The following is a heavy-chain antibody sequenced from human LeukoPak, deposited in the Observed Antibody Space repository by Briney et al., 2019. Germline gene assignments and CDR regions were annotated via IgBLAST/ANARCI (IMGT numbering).Heavy chain of an antibody. D-gene: IGHD3-10*01. CDR2: IYSGGST. V-gene: IGHV3-66*02. CDR3: ARSRPPRTILWFGRHMDV. Sequence: GGSLRLSCTASGFAFDEHGMSWVRQAPGKGLEWVSVIYSGGSTYYADSVKGRFTISRDNSKNTLYLQMDSLRAEDTAVYYCARSRPPRTILWFGRHMDVWGKGTTVTVSS. CDR1: GFAFDEHG. J-gene: IGHJ6*03.